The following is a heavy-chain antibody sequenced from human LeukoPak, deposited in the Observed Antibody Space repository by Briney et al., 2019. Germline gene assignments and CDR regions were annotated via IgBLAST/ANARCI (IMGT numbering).Heavy chain of an antibody. D-gene: IGHD2-2*01. CDR1: GFTFSSYA. V-gene: IGHV3-23*01. CDR3: AHGSMYQLDY. J-gene: IGHJ4*02. CDR2: FSGSGGSI. Sequence: GGSLRLSCVASGFTFSSYAMSWVRQAPGKGLEWVSSFSGSGGSIYYADSVKGRFTISRDNSKNTLYLQMNSLRAEDTAVYYCAHGSMYQLDYWGQGTLVTVSS.